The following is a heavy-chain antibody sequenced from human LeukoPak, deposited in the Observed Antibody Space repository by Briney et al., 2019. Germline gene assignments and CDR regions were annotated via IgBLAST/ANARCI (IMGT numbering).Heavy chain of an antibody. Sequence: GGSLRLSCAASGFTFSSYSMNWVRQAPGKELEWVSSISSSSSYIYYADSVKGRFTISRDNAKNSLYLQMNSLRAEDTAVYYCASLPYYDILTGYRPFDYWGQGTLVTVSS. D-gene: IGHD3-9*01. V-gene: IGHV3-21*01. J-gene: IGHJ4*02. CDR3: ASLPYYDILTGYRPFDY. CDR2: ISSSSSYI. CDR1: GFTFSSYS.